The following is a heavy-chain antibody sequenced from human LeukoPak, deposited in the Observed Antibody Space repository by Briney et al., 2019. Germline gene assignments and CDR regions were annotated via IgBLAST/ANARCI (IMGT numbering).Heavy chain of an antibody. Sequence: GGSLRLSCATSGFTFSSYAMSWVRQAPGKGLEWVSAMSSSDDGRYYAASVRGRFTISRDTSRSTLYLQMNSLRAEDAAVYYCAKAPVTSCRGAFCYPFDYWGQGTLVTVSS. CDR2: MSSSDDGR. CDR1: GFTFSSYA. CDR3: AKAPVTSCRGAFCYPFDY. D-gene: IGHD2-15*01. V-gene: IGHV3-23*01. J-gene: IGHJ4*02.